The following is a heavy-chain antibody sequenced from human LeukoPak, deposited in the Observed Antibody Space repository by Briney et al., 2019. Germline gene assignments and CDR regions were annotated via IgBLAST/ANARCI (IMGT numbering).Heavy chain of an antibody. CDR2: INHSGGT. Sequence: SETLSLTCAVYGGSFSGYYGSWIRQPPGKGLECIWEINHSGGTNYNPSLKSRVTISVDTSKNQFSLKLSSVNAADPAVYYCARGVAGTSYYFDYWGQGTLVTVSS. J-gene: IGHJ4*02. V-gene: IGHV4-34*01. CDR1: GGSFSGYY. CDR3: ARGVAGTSYYFDY. D-gene: IGHD6-19*01.